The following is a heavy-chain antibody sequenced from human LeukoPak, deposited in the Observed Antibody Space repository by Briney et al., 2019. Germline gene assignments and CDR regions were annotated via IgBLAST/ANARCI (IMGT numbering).Heavy chain of an antibody. CDR2: ICYSGST. Sequence: PSETLSLTCTVSGGSVSIYYWSWIRQPPGKGLEWIGYICYSGSTNYNPSLKSRVTISVDTSKNQFSLKLSSVTAADTAVYYCAREVYGDFDYWGQGTLVTVSS. J-gene: IGHJ4*02. CDR1: GGSVSIYY. CDR3: AREVYGDFDY. D-gene: IGHD4-17*01. V-gene: IGHV4-59*02.